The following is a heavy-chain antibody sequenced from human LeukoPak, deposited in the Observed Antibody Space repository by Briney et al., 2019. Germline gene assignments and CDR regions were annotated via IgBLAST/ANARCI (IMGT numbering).Heavy chain of an antibody. CDR1: GFTFSSYW. D-gene: IGHD2-2*01. J-gene: IGHJ5*02. V-gene: IGHV3-74*01. Sequence: GGSLRLSCAASGFTFSSYWMHWVRQAPGKGLVWVSRINSDGSSTSYADFVKGRFTISRDNAKNTLYLQMNSLRAEDTAVYYCARVPAIPAAIAWGQGTLVTVSS. CDR3: ARVPAIPAAIA. CDR2: INSDGSST.